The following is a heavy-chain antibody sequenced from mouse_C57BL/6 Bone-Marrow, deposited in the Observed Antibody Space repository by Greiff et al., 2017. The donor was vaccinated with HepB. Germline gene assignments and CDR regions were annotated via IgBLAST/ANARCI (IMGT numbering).Heavy chain of an antibody. CDR3: ARKSNYVWFAY. D-gene: IGHD2-5*01. V-gene: IGHV1-80*01. Sequence: VQLQQSGAELVKPGASVKISCKASGYAFSSYWMNWVKQRPGKGLEWIGQIYPGDGDTNYNGKFKGKATLTADKSSSTAHMQLSSLTSEDSAVSFCARKSNYVWFAYWGQGTLVTVSA. CDR1: GYAFSSYW. CDR2: IYPGDGDT. J-gene: IGHJ3*01.